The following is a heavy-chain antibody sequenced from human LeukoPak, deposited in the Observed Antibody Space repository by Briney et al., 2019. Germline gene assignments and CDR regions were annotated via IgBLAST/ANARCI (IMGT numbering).Heavy chain of an antibody. CDR2: ISGSGGST. CDR3: AKDFREMYSSSWYTYYYYYYYMDV. J-gene: IGHJ6*03. V-gene: IGHV3-23*01. CDR1: GFTFSSYA. D-gene: IGHD6-13*01. Sequence: HAGGSLRLSCAASGFTFSSYAMSWVRQAPGKGLEWVSAISGSGGSTYYADTVEGRFTISRDNSKNTLYLQMNSLRAEDTAVYYCAKDFREMYSSSWYTYYYYYYYMDVWGKGTTVTISS.